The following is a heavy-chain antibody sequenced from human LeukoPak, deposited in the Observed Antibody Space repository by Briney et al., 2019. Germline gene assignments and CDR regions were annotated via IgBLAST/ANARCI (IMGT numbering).Heavy chain of an antibody. J-gene: IGHJ6*02. CDR1: GFAFSSYS. V-gene: IGHV3-21*01. CDR2: ISSSSSYI. Sequence: GGSLRLSCAASGFAFSSYSMNWVRQAPGKGLEWVSSISSSSSYIYYADSVKGRFTISRDNAKNSLYLQMNSLRAEDTAVYYCARDLSPLYYYYGMDVWGQGTTVTVSS. CDR3: ARDLSPLYYYYGMDV.